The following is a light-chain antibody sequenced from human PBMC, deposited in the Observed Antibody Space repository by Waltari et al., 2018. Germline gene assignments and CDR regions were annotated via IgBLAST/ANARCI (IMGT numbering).Light chain of an antibody. Sequence: DIQLTQSPSFLSTFVGDRVIITCRASQGISTYLAWYQQKPGKAPKLLIYGASTLRSGVPSRFSGSGSGTEFTLTISSLQPEDFATYYCQQLNAYPPYSFGQGTKLEIK. J-gene: IGKJ2*03. CDR1: QGISTY. V-gene: IGKV1-9*01. CDR2: GAS. CDR3: QQLNAYPPYS.